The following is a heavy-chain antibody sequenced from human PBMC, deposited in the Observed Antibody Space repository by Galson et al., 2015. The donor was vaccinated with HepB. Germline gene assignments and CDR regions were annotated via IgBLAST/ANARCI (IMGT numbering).Heavy chain of an antibody. Sequence: ETLSLTCAVSGGSISSRNWWSWVRQPPGKGLEWIGEIYHSGTTNYNPSLKSRLTISVDKSKNQFRLKLSSVTAADTAMYYCASLGYCSGTADCYGTSWGQGTLVTVSS. V-gene: IGHV4-4*02. CDR2: IYHSGTT. CDR3: ASLGYCSGTADCYGTS. D-gene: IGHD2-15*01. CDR1: GGSISSRNW. J-gene: IGHJ5*02.